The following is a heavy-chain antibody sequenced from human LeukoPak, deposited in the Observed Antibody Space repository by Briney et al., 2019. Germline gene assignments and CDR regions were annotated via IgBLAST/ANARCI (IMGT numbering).Heavy chain of an antibody. D-gene: IGHD6-13*01. V-gene: IGHV1-18*01. J-gene: IGHJ6*02. Sequence: ASVNVSCKASGYTFTSYGISWVRQAPGQGLEWMGWISAYNGNTNHAQKLQGRVTMTTDTSTSTAYMELRSLRSDDTAVYYCARDGSSSWYGGSYYYYGMDVWGQGTTVTVSS. CDR1: GYTFTSYG. CDR2: ISAYNGNT. CDR3: ARDGSSSWYGGSYYYYGMDV.